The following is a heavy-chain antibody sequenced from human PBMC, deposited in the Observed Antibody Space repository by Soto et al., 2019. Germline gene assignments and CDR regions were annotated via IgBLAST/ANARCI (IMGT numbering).Heavy chain of an antibody. CDR2: IYYSGST. J-gene: IGHJ4*02. V-gene: IGHV4-39*01. CDR3: AGRTGWNPLDY. CDR1: GGSISSSSYY. Sequence: QLQLQESGPGLVKPSETLSLTCTVSGGSISSSSYYWGWIRQPPGKGLEWIGSIYYSGSTYYNPSLKRRVTISVDTSKNQFSLKLSSVTAADTAVYYCAGRTGWNPLDYWGQGTLVTVSS. D-gene: IGHD1-1*01.